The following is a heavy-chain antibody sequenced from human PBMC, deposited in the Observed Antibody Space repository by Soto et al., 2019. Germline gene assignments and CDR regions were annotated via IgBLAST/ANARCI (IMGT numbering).Heavy chain of an antibody. Sequence: GGSLRLSCAASGFTFSSYAMSWVRQAPGKGLEWVSAISGSGGSTYYADSVKGRFTISRDNSKNTLCLQMNNLRAEDTAVYCCAKVRKSYYDSSGYYPFDYWGQGTLVTVSS. CDR2: ISGSGGST. J-gene: IGHJ4*02. V-gene: IGHV3-23*01. CDR3: AKVRKSYYDSSGYYPFDY. D-gene: IGHD3-22*01. CDR1: GFTFSSYA.